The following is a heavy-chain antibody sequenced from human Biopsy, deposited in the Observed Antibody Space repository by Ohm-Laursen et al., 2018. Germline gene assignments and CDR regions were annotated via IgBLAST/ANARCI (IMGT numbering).Heavy chain of an antibody. CDR3: AKASGYSSGWPIDY. CDR2: ISWNSDSV. J-gene: IGHJ4*02. CDR1: GFTFENYA. Sequence: SLRLSCAAPGFTFENYAMNWVRHAPGKGLEWVSGISWNSDSVVYADSVKGRFTISRDNAKNSLYLQMHSLRAEDTAFYYCAKASGYSSGWPIDYWGQGNLVTVSS. D-gene: IGHD6-19*01. V-gene: IGHV3-9*01.